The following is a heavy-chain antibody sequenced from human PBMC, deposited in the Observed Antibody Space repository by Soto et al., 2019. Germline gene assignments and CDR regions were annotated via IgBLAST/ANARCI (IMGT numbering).Heavy chain of an antibody. CDR1: RFTFSSYA. V-gene: IGHV3-23*01. CDR3: AKHHGGNSWYCLDS. Sequence: GGSLRLSCAASRFTFSSYAMSWVRQAPGKGLEWVSFITGSGGTTFYADSVKGRFTISRDNSKNTLYLQMNSLRAEDTAVYYCAKHHGGNSWYCLDSWGQGALVTVSS. D-gene: IGHD6-13*01. CDR2: ITGSGGTT. J-gene: IGHJ4*02.